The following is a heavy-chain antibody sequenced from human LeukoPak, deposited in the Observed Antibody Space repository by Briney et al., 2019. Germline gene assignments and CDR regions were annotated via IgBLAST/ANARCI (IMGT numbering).Heavy chain of an antibody. CDR2: IIPIFGTA. J-gene: IGHJ4*02. CDR3: ARVGYYDSSGYYYGIFFDY. Sequence: PLASVKVSCKASGGTFSSYAISWVRQAPGQGLEWMGGIIPIFGTANYAQKFQGRVTITADKSTSTAYMELSSLRSEDTAVYYCARVGYYDSSGYYYGIFFDYWGQGTLVTVSS. CDR1: GGTFSSYA. V-gene: IGHV1-69*06. D-gene: IGHD3-22*01.